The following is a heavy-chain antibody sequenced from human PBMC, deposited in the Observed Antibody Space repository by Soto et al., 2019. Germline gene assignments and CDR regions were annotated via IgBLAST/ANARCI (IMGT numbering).Heavy chain of an antibody. V-gene: IGHV1-3*01. J-gene: IGHJ4*02. CDR1: GYTFTDYA. Sequence: GASVKVSCKASGYTFTDYALHWVRQDPGQRLEWMGWMNAGVGNTLYSQKFQGRITITRDTSASTAYMELNSLKSEDTAIYYCARDTGYTFGSLNYWGPGTLVTVSS. D-gene: IGHD5-18*01. CDR2: MNAGVGNT. CDR3: ARDTGYTFGSLNY.